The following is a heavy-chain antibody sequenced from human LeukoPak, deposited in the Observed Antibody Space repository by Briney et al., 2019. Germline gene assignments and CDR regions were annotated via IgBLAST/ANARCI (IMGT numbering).Heavy chain of an antibody. D-gene: IGHD5-12*01. Sequence: ASVKVSCKASGYTFTSYAMHWVRQAPGQRLEWMGWINAGNGNTKYSQKFQGRVTITRDTSASTAYMELSSLRSEDTAVYYRARDSGASGYDLPSAYYYYGMDVWGQGTRSPSP. V-gene: IGHV1-3*01. CDR3: ARDSGASGYDLPSAYYYYGMDV. CDR1: GYTFTSYA. J-gene: IGHJ6*02. CDR2: INAGNGNT.